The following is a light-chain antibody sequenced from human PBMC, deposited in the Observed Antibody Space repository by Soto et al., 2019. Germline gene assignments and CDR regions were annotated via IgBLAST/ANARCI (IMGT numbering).Light chain of an antibody. CDR2: GVI. V-gene: IGLV2-23*02. CDR1: SSDIGNYNL. J-gene: IGLJ3*02. Sequence: QSALTQPASVSGSPGQSITISCTGTSSDIGNYNLVSWYQQHPGKAPRLMIYGVIRWPSGISNRFSGSKSGNTASLTISGLQADDEADYYCCSYAPGSNLLFGGGTKLTVL. CDR3: CSYAPGSNLL.